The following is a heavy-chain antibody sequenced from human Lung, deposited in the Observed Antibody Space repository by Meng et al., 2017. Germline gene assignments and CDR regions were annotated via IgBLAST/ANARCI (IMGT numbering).Heavy chain of an antibody. J-gene: IGHJ4*02. D-gene: IGHD3-10*01. Sequence: QVQLRRWGAGLWSPWETRSLTSAVYGGSISGSYWSWIRQSPAKGLEWIGKINHGGSTNYNPSLESRVTISVDTPKNQFSLRLTSMTVADTAVYYCARERHSTIIRGVIDFWGQGALVTVSS. CDR1: GGSISGSY. V-gene: IGHV4-34*01. CDR3: ARERHSTIIRGVIDF. CDR2: INHGGST.